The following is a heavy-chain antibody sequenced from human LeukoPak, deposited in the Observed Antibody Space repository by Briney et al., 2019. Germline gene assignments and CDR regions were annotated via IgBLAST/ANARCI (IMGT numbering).Heavy chain of an antibody. V-gene: IGHV3-7*01. CDR3: TRVEETATTAAIIRKYSYYYYYMDV. D-gene: IGHD1-7*01. J-gene: IGHJ6*03. Sequence: GGSLRLSCAASGFNFGGFSMSWVRQAPGKGLEWVANIKQDGSEKHYVDSVKGRFTISRDNAKNSLYLQMSSLRAEDTVVYYCTRVEETATTAAIIRKYSYYYYYMDVWGKGNTVTVSS. CDR1: GFNFGGFS. CDR2: IKQDGSEK.